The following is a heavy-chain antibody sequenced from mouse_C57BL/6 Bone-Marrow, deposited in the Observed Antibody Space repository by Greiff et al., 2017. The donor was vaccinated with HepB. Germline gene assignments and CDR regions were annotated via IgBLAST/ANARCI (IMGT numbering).Heavy chain of an antibody. CDR3: AREGLYSEYFDV. V-gene: IGHV3-8*01. J-gene: IGHJ1*03. CDR2: ISYSGST. CDR1: GYSITSAY. Sequence: EVKLEESGPGLAKPSQTLSLTCSVTGYSITSAYWNWIRQFPGNKLEYMGYISYSGSTYYNPSLKSRISITRDTSKNQYYLQLKSVTTEDTATYYCAREGLYSEYFDVWGTGTTVTVSS.